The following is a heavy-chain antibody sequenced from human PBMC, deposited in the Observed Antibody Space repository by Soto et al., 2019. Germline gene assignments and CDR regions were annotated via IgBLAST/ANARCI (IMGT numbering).Heavy chain of an antibody. J-gene: IGHJ4*02. D-gene: IGHD3-22*01. CDR1: GYTFTTYA. CDR3: ATDPHYYDTTGYCLDN. CDR2: IHADNGNT. Sequence: QVQLVQSGAEVKKPGASVKVSCKASGYTFTTYAIHWVRQAPGQSPEGMGWIHADNGNTRSSQQFQGRITITRDTSASTAYMELSSLRSDDTAVYYCATDPHYYDTTGYCLDNWGQGTLVTVSS. V-gene: IGHV1-3*01.